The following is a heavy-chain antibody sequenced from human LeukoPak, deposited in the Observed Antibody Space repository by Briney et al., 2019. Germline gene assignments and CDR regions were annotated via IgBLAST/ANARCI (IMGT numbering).Heavy chain of an antibody. V-gene: IGHV7-4-1*02. CDR2: ININTGNP. J-gene: IGHJ4*02. D-gene: IGHD4-17*01. CDR1: GYSFTSYG. CDR3: ARGSIGLMTTMTD. Sequence: ASVKVSCKASGYSFTSYGLNWVRQAPGQGLEWMGWININTGNPTYAQGFTGRFVFSLDTSVSTAYLQISSLKAEDTAVYYCARGSIGLMTTMTDWGQGTLVTVSS.